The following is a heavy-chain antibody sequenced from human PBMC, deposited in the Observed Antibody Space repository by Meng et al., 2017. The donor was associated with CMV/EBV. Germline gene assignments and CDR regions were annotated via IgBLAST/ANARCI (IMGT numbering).Heavy chain of an antibody. J-gene: IGHJ6*02. CDR3: ARVRSPVYYDPGPGSTATNGYYYGMDV. D-gene: IGHD3-3*01. CDR1: GYTFTSYY. V-gene: IGHV1-46*01. CDR2: INPSGGST. Sequence: ASVKVSCKASGYTFTSYYMHWVRQAPGQGLEWMGIINPSGGSTSYAQKFQGRVTMTRDTSTSTVYMELSSLRSEDTAVYYCARVRSPVYYDPGPGSTATNGYYYGMDVWGQGTTVTVSS.